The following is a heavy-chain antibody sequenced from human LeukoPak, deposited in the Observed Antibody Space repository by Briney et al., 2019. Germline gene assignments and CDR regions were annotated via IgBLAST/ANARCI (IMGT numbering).Heavy chain of an antibody. J-gene: IGHJ6*02. V-gene: IGHV3-11*01. CDR3: ARFQGYYYYGMDV. Sequence: GGSLRLSCAASGFIFSDYYMSWIRQAPGKGLEWVSYISSRGSTIYYADFVKGRFTISRDNAKNSLYLQMNSLRAEDTAVYYCARFQGYYYYGMDVWGQGTTVTVSS. CDR2: ISSRGSTI. CDR1: GFIFSDYY.